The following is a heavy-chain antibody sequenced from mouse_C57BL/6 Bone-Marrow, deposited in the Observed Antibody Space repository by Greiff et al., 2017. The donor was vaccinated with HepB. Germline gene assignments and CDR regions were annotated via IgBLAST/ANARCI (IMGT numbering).Heavy chain of an antibody. Sequence: EVKLVESGGDLVKPGGSLKLSCAASGFTFSSYGMSWVRQTPDKRLEWVATISSGGSYTYYPDSVKGRFTISRDNAKNTLYLQMSSLKSEDTAMYYCARWVLRPWFAYWGQGTLVTVSA. D-gene: IGHD2-3*01. V-gene: IGHV5-6*02. CDR2: ISSGGSYT. J-gene: IGHJ3*01. CDR3: ARWVLRPWFAY. CDR1: GFTFSSYG.